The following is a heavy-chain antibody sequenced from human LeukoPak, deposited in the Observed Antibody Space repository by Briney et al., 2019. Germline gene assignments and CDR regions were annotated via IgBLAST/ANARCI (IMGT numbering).Heavy chain of an antibody. CDR2: MNPNSGNT. CDR3: ARDPSGYYDSSGSNWFDP. V-gene: IGHV1-8*03. Sequence: ASVKVSCKASGYTFTSYDINWVRQATGQGLEWMGWMNPNSGNTGYAQKFQGRVTITRDTSASTAYMELSSLRSEDTAVYYCARDPSGYYDSSGSNWFDPWGQGTLVTVSS. J-gene: IGHJ5*02. D-gene: IGHD3-22*01. CDR1: GYTFTSYD.